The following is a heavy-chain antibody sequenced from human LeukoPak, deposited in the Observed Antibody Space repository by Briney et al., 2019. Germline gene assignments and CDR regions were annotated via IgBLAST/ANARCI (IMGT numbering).Heavy chain of an antibody. CDR2: ISPSGSNT. V-gene: IGHV3-48*01. Sequence: PGGSLRLSCTGSGLIFGGYTMNWVRQAPGKGLEWLSYISPSGSNTFYADSVKGRFTISRDNAKNSVYLQMEGLRVEDTAVYYCASRRSGWPNDAFDIWGQGTMVTVTS. CDR3: ASRRSGWPNDAFDI. J-gene: IGHJ3*02. D-gene: IGHD6-19*01. CDR1: GLIFGGYT.